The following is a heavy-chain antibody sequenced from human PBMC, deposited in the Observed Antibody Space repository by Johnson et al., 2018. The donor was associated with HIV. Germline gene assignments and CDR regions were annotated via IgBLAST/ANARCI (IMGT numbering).Heavy chain of an antibody. J-gene: IGHJ3*01. CDR2: ISWNGANR. CDR1: GFTVRSNY. V-gene: IGHV3-9*01. CDR3: AKDMAYGDYLFRNAFDV. D-gene: IGHD4-17*01. Sequence: QLVESGGGLTQPGGSLRLSCAASGFTVRSNYMRWVRQAPGKGLEWVSGISWNGANRGYADSVKGRFTISRDDAKNSLYLLIDSLRTEDTALYYCAKDMAYGDYLFRNAFDVWGQGTMVTVSS.